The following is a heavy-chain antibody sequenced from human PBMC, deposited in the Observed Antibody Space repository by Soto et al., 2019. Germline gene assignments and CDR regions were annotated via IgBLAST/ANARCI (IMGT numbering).Heavy chain of an antibody. V-gene: IGHV3-9*01. D-gene: IGHD6-13*01. Sequence: LRLSCAASGFTFDDYAMHWVRQVPGKGLEWVSGINWNSGSIGYADSVKGRFAISRDNAKNSLHLQMNSLRAEDTAFYYCVKDESINWYSGHFRHWGQGXLVTVHS. J-gene: IGHJ1*01. CDR2: INWNSGSI. CDR1: GFTFDDYA. CDR3: VKDESINWYSGHFRH.